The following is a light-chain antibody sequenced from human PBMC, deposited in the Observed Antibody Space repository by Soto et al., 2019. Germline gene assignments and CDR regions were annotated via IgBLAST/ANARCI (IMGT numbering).Light chain of an antibody. CDR3: QQSYSTPWT. CDR1: RGVSANY. Sequence: ENFLTQSPGTLSLSPGGGXTXXXXXSRGVSANYLAWYQQKPGQAPTLLIYGASIRAAGIPDRFSGSGSGTDFTLTISSLQPEDFATYYCQQSYSTPWTFGQGTKVDIK. J-gene: IGKJ1*01. CDR2: GAS. V-gene: IGKV3-20*01.